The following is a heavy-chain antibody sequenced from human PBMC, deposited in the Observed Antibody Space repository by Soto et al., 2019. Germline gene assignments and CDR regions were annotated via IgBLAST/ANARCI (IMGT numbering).Heavy chain of an antibody. V-gene: IGHV3-23*01. D-gene: IGHD2-2*02. Sequence: EVQLLESGGGLVQPGASLKLSCAASGVTFSIYDMSWVRQAPGKGLEGGAGSSYSGSRTYYADSVKGRFTISRDNSKNTLYLQLNSMRGEETAILYCAKCAGDTSNSCYRGIDYWGRGTLVTVSS. CDR2: SSYSGSRT. CDR3: AKCAGDTSNSCYRGIDY. J-gene: IGHJ4*02. CDR1: GVTFSIYD.